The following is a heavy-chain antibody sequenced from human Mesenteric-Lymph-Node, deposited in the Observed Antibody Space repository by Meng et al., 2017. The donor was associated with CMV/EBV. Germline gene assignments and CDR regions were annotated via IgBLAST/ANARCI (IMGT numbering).Heavy chain of an antibody. CDR2: IYPGDSDT. CDR1: GYAFPSFW. CDR3: ARQSAIVGATIY. Sequence: FMGSGYAFPSFWIGWVRQMPGQGLEWMGIIYPGDSDTRYSPSFQGQVTISADKSISTAYLQWSSLKASDTAMYYCARQSAIVGATIYWGQGTLVTVSS. J-gene: IGHJ4*02. D-gene: IGHD1-26*01. V-gene: IGHV5-51*01.